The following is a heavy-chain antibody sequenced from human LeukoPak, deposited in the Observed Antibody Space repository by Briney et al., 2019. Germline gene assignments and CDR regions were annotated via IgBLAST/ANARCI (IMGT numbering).Heavy chain of an antibody. D-gene: IGHD3-10*01. CDR1: GFTVSSNY. V-gene: IGHV3-53*01. J-gene: IGHJ3*02. Sequence: GGSLRLSCAASGFTVSSNYMSWVRQAPGKGLEWVSVIYSGGSTYYADSVKGRFTISRDNSKNTLYLQMNSLRAEDTAVYYCARARRLGYYGSGDRGAFDIWGQGTMVTVSS. CDR2: IYSGGST. CDR3: ARARRLGYYGSGDRGAFDI.